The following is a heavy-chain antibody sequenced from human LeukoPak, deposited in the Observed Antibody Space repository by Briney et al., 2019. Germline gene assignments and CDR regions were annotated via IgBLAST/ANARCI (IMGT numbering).Heavy chain of an antibody. Sequence: GGSLRLSCAASGFTFSSYDMHWVRHATGKGLEWVSAICTAGDTYYPGSVKGRFTISRENAKNSLYLQMNSLRAGDTAVYYCARANPLNDDFVYWGQGTLVTVSS. V-gene: IGHV3-13*01. CDR2: ICTAGDT. CDR3: ARANPLNDDFVY. CDR1: GFTFSSYD. J-gene: IGHJ4*02. D-gene: IGHD2-8*01.